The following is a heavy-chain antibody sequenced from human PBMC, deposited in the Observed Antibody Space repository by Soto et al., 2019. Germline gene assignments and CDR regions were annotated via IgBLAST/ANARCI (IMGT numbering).Heavy chain of an antibody. D-gene: IGHD2-21*01. Sequence: PGGSLRLSCSASGFTFSSYAMHWVRQAPGKGLEYVSAISSNGGSTYYADSVKGRFTISRDNSKNTLYLQMSSLRAEDTAVYYCARDHHTPKFWWEAVGGYYYGIDVWGQGTTVTVSS. CDR2: ISSNGGST. CDR1: GFTFSSYA. CDR3: ARDHHTPKFWWEAVGGYYYGIDV. V-gene: IGHV3-64D*06. J-gene: IGHJ6*02.